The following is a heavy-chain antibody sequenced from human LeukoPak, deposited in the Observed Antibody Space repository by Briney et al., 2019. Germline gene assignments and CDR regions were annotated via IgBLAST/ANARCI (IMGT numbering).Heavy chain of an antibody. J-gene: IGHJ4*02. CDR2: IHKDGRVM. CDR1: GFPFIEYS. D-gene: IGHD3-22*01. CDR3: ASSHDSSGND. Sequence: GGSLRLSCTASGFPFIEYSMNWVRQAPGKGLEWVGNIHKDGRVMFYAASVKGRFTISRDNAKNSLYLDMNSLRDEDTAIYYCASSHDSSGNDWGQGTLVAVTS. V-gene: IGHV3-7*03.